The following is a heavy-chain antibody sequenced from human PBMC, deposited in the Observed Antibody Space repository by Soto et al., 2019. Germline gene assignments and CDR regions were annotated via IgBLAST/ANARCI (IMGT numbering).Heavy chain of an antibody. CDR2: MQPSSGRT. J-gene: IGHJ4*02. D-gene: IGHD1-26*01. V-gene: IGHV1-8*01. Sequence: QVQLVQSGAEVRERGASVKVSCKASGYSFTSLDINWVRQTTGQGLEWMGWMQPSSGRTGYAQKFQGRVTMTRDTAIITADMELSSLTSDATAFYYCARGVTAGVDYWGQGTLVTVSS. CDR3: ARGVTAGVDY. CDR1: GYSFTSLD.